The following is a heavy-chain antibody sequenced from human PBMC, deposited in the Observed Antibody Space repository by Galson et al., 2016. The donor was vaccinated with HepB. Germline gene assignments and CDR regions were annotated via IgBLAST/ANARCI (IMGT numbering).Heavy chain of an antibody. CDR2: IQFRGNT. J-gene: IGHJ6*02. CDR3: ARHRPREWSAVAVQGGPLYSYYGLDV. Sequence: SETLSLTCTVSGASISRSDYYWGWIRQPPGMGLEWIGSIQFRGNTYYNPSLKSRVTIFVDTSRNQFSLSLRSGAAADTALYYGARHRPREWSAVAVQGGPLYSYYGLDVWGQGTTVAVSS. CDR1: GASISRSDYY. V-gene: IGHV4-39*01. D-gene: IGHD6-19*01.